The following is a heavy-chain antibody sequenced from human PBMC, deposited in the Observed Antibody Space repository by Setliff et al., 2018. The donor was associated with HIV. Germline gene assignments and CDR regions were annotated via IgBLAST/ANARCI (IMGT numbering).Heavy chain of an antibody. CDR1: GFTFSGYS. Sequence: PGGSLRLSCAASGFTFSGYSMNWVRQAPGKGLEWVSYISSRSSTIYQSDSVKGRFTISRDNSKNTLYLQMNSLRAEDTAVYYCAKYWSSGYYAFFDYWGQGTLVTVSS. CDR3: AKYWSSGYYAFFDY. D-gene: IGHD3-22*01. CDR2: ISSRSSTI. J-gene: IGHJ4*02. V-gene: IGHV3-48*01.